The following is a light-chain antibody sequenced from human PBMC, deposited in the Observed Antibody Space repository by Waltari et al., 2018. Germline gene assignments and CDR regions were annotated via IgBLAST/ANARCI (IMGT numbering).Light chain of an antibody. V-gene: IGKV3-15*01. Sequence: EIVMTQSTATLSVSPGERATLSCRASQNVYTNLAWYQQKPGQAPRLLIYGASTRATDIPARFSGSGSGTVFTLTISSLESEDFAIFYCQQYMNWPRTFGQGTKVEIK. CDR3: QQYMNWPRT. J-gene: IGKJ1*01. CDR1: QNVYTN. CDR2: GAS.